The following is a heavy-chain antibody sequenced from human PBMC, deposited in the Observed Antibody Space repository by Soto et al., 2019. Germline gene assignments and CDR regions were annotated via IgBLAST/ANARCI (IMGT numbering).Heavy chain of an antibody. Sequence: QITLKDSGTTLVKPTQTLTLTCTFSGFSLSTSGVGVGGIRQPPGKALEWLVLIYWDDDTRYGPSLKSRLTITKDTYKNQVVLTMTNMDPVDTATYYCAHSLTVTTFDYWGQGTLVPVSS. V-gene: IGHV2-5*05. CDR3: AHSLTVTTFDY. CDR2: IYWDDDT. D-gene: IGHD4-17*01. CDR1: GFSLSTSGVG. J-gene: IGHJ4*02.